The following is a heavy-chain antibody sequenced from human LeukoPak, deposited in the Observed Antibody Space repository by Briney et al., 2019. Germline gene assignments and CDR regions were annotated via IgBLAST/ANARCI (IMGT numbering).Heavy chain of an antibody. Sequence: ASVKVSCKASGYTFTSYGISWVRQAPGQRLEWMGWISAYNGNTNYAQKLQGRVTMTTDTSTSTAYMELRSLRSDDTAVYYCASCSSTSCYYKYFQHWGQGTLVTVSS. CDR1: GYTFTSYG. D-gene: IGHD2-2*01. J-gene: IGHJ1*01. CDR2: ISAYNGNT. CDR3: ASCSSTSCYYKYFQH. V-gene: IGHV1-18*01.